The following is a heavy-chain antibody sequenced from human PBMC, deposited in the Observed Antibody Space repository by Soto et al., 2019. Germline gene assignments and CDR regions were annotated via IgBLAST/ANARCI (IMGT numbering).Heavy chain of an antibody. CDR3: ARVGIAVAGTEFFDYYYGMDV. CDR1: GGSISSYY. J-gene: IGHJ6*02. D-gene: IGHD6-19*01. V-gene: IGHV4-59*01. Sequence: QVQLQESGPGLVKPSETLSLTCTVSGGSISSYYWSWIRQPPGKGLEWIGYIYYRGSTNYNPSLKSRVTISVDTSKNQFSLKLSSVTAADTAVYYCARVGIAVAGTEFFDYYYGMDVWGQGTTVTVSS. CDR2: IYYRGST.